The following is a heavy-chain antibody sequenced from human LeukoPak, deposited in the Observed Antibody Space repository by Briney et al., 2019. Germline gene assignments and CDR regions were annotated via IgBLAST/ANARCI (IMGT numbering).Heavy chain of an antibody. CDR2: ISWDGGDT. J-gene: IGHJ4*02. CDR1: GFTFDDYA. CDR3: TRGRGGATEPHFDY. V-gene: IGHV3-43D*03. D-gene: IGHD1-26*01. Sequence: GGSLRLSCAASGFTFDDYAMHWVRQAPGKGLEWVSLISWDGGDTYYADSVKGRFTISRDNSKNSLYLQMNSLRAEDTALYRCTRGRGGATEPHFDYWGQGTLVTVSS.